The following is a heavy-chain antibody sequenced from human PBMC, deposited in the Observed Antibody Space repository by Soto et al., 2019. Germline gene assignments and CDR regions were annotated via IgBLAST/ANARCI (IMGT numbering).Heavy chain of an antibody. CDR1: GGSISSGGYY. J-gene: IGHJ4*02. CDR2: IYYIGST. V-gene: IGHV4-31*03. Sequence: SETLSLTCTVSGGSISSGGYYWSWIRQHPGKGLEWIGYIYYIGSTYYNPSLKSRVSISVDTSKNQFSLKLSSVTAADTAVYYCARSEATVLDYWGQGTLVTVSS. D-gene: IGHD4-17*01. CDR3: ARSEATVLDY.